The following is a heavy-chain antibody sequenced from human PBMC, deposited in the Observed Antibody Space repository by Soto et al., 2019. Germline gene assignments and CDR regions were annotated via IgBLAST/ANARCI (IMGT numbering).Heavy chain of an antibody. CDR2: ISYDGSNK. V-gene: IGHV3-30*14. D-gene: IGHD2-15*01. Sequence: PGRSLTLSCAASGFTFSSYAIHWVRQAPGKGLEWVAVISYDGSNKYYADSVKDRFTVSRDNSKNTVFLQMNSLRAEDTAVYYCARDSWSQYWGQGTLVTVSS. CDR1: GFTFSSYA. CDR3: ARDSWSQY. J-gene: IGHJ1*01.